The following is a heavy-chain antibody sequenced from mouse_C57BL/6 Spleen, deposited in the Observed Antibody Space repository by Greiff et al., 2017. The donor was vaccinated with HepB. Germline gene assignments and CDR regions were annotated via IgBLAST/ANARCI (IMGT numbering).Heavy chain of an antibody. CDR3: ARDPDGGMDY. J-gene: IGHJ4*01. Sequence: DVKLVESEGGLVQPGSSMKLSCTASGFTFSDYYMAWVRQVPEKGLEWVANINYDGSSTYYLDSLKSRFIISRDNAKNILYLQMSSLKSEDTATYYCARDPDGGMDYWGQGTSVTVSS. D-gene: IGHD1-1*02. CDR1: GFTFSDYY. V-gene: IGHV5-16*01. CDR2: INYDGSST.